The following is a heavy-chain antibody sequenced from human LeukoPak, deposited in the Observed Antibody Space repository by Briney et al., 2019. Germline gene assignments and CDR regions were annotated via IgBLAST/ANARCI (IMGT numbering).Heavy chain of an antibody. CDR2: ISGSGGST. CDR1: GFTFSSYA. D-gene: IGHD3-10*01. Sequence: GGSLRLSCAASGFTFSSYAMSWVRQAPGKGLEWVSAISGSGGSTYYADSVKGRFTISRDNSENTLYLQMNSLRAEDTAVYYCAKDRVVRGANTDYWGQGTLVTVSS. CDR3: AKDRVVRGANTDY. J-gene: IGHJ4*02. V-gene: IGHV3-23*01.